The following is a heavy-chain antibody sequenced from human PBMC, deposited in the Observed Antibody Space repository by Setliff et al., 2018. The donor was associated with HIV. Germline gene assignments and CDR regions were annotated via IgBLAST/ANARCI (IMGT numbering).Heavy chain of an antibody. Sequence: PSETLSLTCTVSGGSISTSRYYWIWIRQPPGKGLEWIGYIYYTGTTKYNPSLKSRVTMSVDTSKNQFSLKLSSVTAADTAVYYCASGYQYDSSGYYYVTPIDYWGQGTLVTVSS. CDR1: GGSISTSRYY. CDR2: IYYTGTT. D-gene: IGHD3-22*01. V-gene: IGHV4-61*05. CDR3: ASGYQYDSSGYYYVTPIDY. J-gene: IGHJ4*02.